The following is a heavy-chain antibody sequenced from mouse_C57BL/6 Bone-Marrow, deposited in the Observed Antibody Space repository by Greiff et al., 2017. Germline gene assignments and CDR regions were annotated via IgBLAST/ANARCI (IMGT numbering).Heavy chain of an antibody. V-gene: IGHV5-4*01. J-gene: IGHJ3*01. Sequence: EVKLMESGGGLVKPGGSLKLSCAASGFTFSSYAMSWVRQTPEKRLEWVATISDGGSYTYYPDNVKGRFTISRDHAKNNLYLQMSHLKSEDTAMYYCARDGGLPWFAYWGQGTLVTVSA. CDR3: ARDGGLPWFAY. CDR2: ISDGGSYT. D-gene: IGHD2-2*01. CDR1: GFTFSSYA.